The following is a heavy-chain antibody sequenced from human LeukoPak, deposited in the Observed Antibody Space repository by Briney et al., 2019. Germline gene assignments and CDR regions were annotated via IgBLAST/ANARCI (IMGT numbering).Heavy chain of an antibody. CDR3: ARDQGRVVPAARNWCDP. Sequence: GGSLRLSCAASGFTFSSYAMSWVRQAPGKGLEWVSAISGSGGSTYYADSVKGRFTISRDNSKNTLYLQMNSLRAEDTAVYYCARDQGRVVPAARNWCDPWGQGTLVTVSS. V-gene: IGHV3-23*01. CDR1: GFTFSSYA. J-gene: IGHJ5*02. D-gene: IGHD2-2*01. CDR2: ISGSGGST.